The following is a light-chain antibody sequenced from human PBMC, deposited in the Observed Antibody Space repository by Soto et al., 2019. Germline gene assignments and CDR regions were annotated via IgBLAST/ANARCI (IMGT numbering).Light chain of an antibody. J-gene: IGKJ1*01. V-gene: IGKV3D-15*01. CDR2: DAS. CDR1: QSVSSD. CDR3: QQYNNWPPWT. Sequence: EIVLTQSPGTLSLSPGERAILSCRASQSVSSDSLAWYRQKPGQAPRLLVYDASSRATGIPARFSGSGSGTEFTLTISSLQSEDFAVYYCQQYNNWPPWTFGQGTKVEIK.